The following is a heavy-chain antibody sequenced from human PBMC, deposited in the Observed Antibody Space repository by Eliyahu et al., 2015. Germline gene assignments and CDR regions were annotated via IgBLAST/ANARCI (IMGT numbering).Heavy chain of an antibody. CDR3: ASGTGYSSSWHGSYMDV. V-gene: IGHV3-53*02. J-gene: IGHJ6*03. Sequence: EVQLVETGGGLIQPGGSLXLXCXASGFXVXSNYMGWVRQAPGKGLEWVSVIYSGGSTYYADSVKGRFTISRDNSKNTLYLQMNSLRAEDTAVYYCASGTGYSSSWHGSYMDVWGKGTTVTVSS. CDR2: IYSGGST. CDR1: GFXVXSNY. D-gene: IGHD6-13*01.